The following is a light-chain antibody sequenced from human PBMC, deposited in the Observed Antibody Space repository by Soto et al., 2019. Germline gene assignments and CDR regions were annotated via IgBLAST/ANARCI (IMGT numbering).Light chain of an antibody. CDR1: QSVASNY. Sequence: EIVLTQSPGTLSLSPGERATLSCRASQSVASNYLGWYQQKPGQAPRFLIFDASIRATGIPDRFSASGSGSDFTLTISRLEPDDFAVYYCHQYDSLPLTFGGGTKVDIK. J-gene: IGKJ4*01. CDR3: HQYDSLPLT. V-gene: IGKV3-20*01. CDR2: DAS.